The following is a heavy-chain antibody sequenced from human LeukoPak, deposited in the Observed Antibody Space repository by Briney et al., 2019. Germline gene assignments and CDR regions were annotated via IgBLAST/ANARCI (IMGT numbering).Heavy chain of an antibody. D-gene: IGHD3-22*01. Sequence: RPSEALSLTCTVSGGSISSNSYYWGWIRQPPGKGLEWIGTIYYSGSTYYNPYLKSRVTISVDTSKNQFSLKLSSVTAADTAVYFCETHSSTYYWFDYRGQGTLVTVSS. CDR3: ETHSSTYYWFDY. V-gene: IGHV4-39*01. CDR2: IYYSGST. J-gene: IGHJ4*02. CDR1: GGSISSNSYY.